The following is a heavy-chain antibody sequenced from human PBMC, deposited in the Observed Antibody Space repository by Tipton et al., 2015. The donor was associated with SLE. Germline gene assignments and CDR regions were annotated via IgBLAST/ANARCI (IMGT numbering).Heavy chain of an antibody. J-gene: IGHJ4*02. CDR3: AMGSGNGYSPFHY. Sequence: VQLVQSGPEVKKSGESLKISCRYSGNIFASYWIGWVRQMSGKGLEWMGIVYPSDSATRYNPSFEDQVTISADESSATAYLQWSSLKASDTAMYYCAMGSGNGYSPFHYWGQGMLVTVSS. CDR1: GNIFASYW. D-gene: IGHD3-22*01. V-gene: IGHV5-51*03. CDR2: VYPSDSAT.